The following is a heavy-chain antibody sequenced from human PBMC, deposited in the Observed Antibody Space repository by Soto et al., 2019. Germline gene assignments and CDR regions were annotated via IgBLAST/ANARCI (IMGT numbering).Heavy chain of an antibody. CDR1: GFTFRSSD. CDR2: FSATDGDP. Sequence: GGSLRLSCAGSGFTFRSSDMSWVHQTPEKGLEWVSGFSATDGDPYYADPVKGRFTISRDISGNTLYLQMDSLRVEDTAVYYCAKDSDRDYFQHWGQGTQVTVSS. CDR3: AKDSDRDYFQH. J-gene: IGHJ1*01. V-gene: IGHV3-23*01.